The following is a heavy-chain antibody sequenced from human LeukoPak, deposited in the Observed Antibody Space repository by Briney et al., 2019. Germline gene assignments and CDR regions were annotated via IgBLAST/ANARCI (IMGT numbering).Heavy chain of an antibody. CDR2: IYCGGST. CDR3: ARSDGYGLVGI. Sequence: SETLSLTCSVSGASISSGRNYWGWIRQPPGKTLEWIGSIYCGGSTYYNPSLKSRVIIIIDTPKNHLSLTLSSVTAADTAVYYCARSDGYGLVGIWGQGTMVTVSS. J-gene: IGHJ3*02. CDR1: GASISSGRNY. D-gene: IGHD3-10*01. V-gene: IGHV4-39*07.